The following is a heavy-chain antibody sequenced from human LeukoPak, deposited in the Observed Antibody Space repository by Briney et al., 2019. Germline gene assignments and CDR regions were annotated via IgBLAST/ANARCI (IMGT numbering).Heavy chain of an antibody. D-gene: IGHD6-19*01. CDR3: ARVPRSGSSLAVAGTYGYYYYYHMDV. CDR2: INPNSGGT. J-gene: IGHJ6*03. CDR1: GYTFTGYY. V-gene: IGHV1-2*02. Sequence: ASVKVSCKASGYTFTGYYMHWVRQAPGQGLEWMGWINPNSGGTNYAQKFQGRVTMTRDMSISTAYMELSRLRSDDTAVYYCARVPRSGSSLAVAGTYGYYYYYHMDVWGKGTTVTVSS.